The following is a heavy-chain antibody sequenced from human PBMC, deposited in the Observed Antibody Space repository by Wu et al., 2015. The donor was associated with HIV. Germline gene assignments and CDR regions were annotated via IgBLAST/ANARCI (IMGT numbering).Heavy chain of an antibody. CDR3: ARDPQGGSSWYTH. J-gene: IGHJ4*02. V-gene: IGHV1-2*02. Sequence: QVQLVQSGAEVEKPGASVKVSCKASGYTFTGYYIHWVRQAPGQGLEWMGWIDPASGAIKSAQKFQGRVTMTRDTSINTAYMELSRLMSDDTAVYYCARDPQGGSSWYTHWGQGTLVTVSS. D-gene: IGHD6-13*01. CDR2: IDPASGAI. CDR1: GYTFTGYY.